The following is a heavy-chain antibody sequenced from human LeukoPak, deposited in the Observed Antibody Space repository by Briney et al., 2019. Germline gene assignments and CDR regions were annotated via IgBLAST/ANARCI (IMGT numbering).Heavy chain of an antibody. CDR3: ARVGQWLRPFDY. CDR1: GFTFSSYW. CDR2: INSDGSST. V-gene: IGHV3-74*01. D-gene: IGHD6-19*01. Sequence: PGGSLRLSCTASGFTFSSYWMHWVRQAPGKGLVWVSRINSDGSSTSYADSVKGRFTISRDNAKNTLYLQMNSLRAEDTAVYYCARVGQWLRPFDYWGQGTLVTVSS. J-gene: IGHJ4*02.